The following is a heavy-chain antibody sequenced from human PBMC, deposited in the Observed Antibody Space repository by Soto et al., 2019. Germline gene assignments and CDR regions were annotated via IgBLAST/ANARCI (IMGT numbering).Heavy chain of an antibody. J-gene: IGHJ6*02. Sequence: EESLKISCKASGYTFTNSWIGWVRQTPGKGLEGLGIIFPADSDTRYSPSFQGQVTISADKSISTAYLQWSSLKASDTAMYYCARIASYYDFWSGYYTGMNYYYYYGMGVWGQGTTVTVS. V-gene: IGHV5-51*01. CDR1: GYTFTNSW. CDR3: ARIASYYDFWSGYYTGMNYYYYYGMGV. CDR2: IFPADSDT. D-gene: IGHD3-3*01.